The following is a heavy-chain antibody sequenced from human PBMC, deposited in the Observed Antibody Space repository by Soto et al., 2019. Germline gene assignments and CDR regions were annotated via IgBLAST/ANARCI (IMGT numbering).Heavy chain of an antibody. Sequence: ASVKVSCKASGYTFSDYYIHWVLQAPGQGLEWMGWINPNSGGTNSAEQFQNRVTMTRDTSISTAHMELRRLRSDDTAVYYCARERYCTTTGCSALDPRGQGTLVTVTS. CDR3: ARERYCTTTGCSALDP. CDR2: INPNSGGT. CDR1: GYTFSDYY. D-gene: IGHD2-2*01. J-gene: IGHJ5*02. V-gene: IGHV1-2*02.